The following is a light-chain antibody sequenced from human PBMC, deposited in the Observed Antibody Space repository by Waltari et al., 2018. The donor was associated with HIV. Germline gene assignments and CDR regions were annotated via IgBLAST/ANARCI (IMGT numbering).Light chain of an antibody. CDR2: EVT. J-gene: IGLJ1*01. Sequence: QSALTQPASVSGSPGQSITISCTGTSSNVGSDDLVSWYQQHPGEAPKLIMYEVTKRHSGVPNRFSGSKPGTTASLTIAGLQAEDEADYYCCSCPRSGIRYVFGTGTKVTVL. CDR3: CSCPRSGIRYV. CDR1: SSNVGSDDL. V-gene: IGLV2-23*02.